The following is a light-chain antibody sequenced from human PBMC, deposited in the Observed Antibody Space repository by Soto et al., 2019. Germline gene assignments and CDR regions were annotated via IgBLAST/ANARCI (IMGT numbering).Light chain of an antibody. CDR3: QQYNSQWT. CDR1: QSISSW. J-gene: IGKJ1*01. CDR2: DAS. V-gene: IGKV1-5*01. Sequence: DIEMTQSPSTLSASVGVRVTITCRASQSISSWLAWYQQKPGKAPKLLIYDASSLESGVPSRFSGSGSGTEFTLTISSLQPDDFATYYCQQYNSQWTFGQGTKVDIK.